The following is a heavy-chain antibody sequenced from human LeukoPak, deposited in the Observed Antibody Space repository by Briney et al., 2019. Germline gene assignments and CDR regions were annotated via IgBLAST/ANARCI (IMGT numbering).Heavy chain of an antibody. CDR2: ISGSGGST. Sequence: GGSLRLSCAASGFTFSSYAMSWVRQAPGKGLEWVSAISGSGGSTYYADSVKGRFTISRDNAKNSLYLQMNSLRAEDTAVYYCATVVPAAMIYYYGMDVWGQGTTVTVSS. V-gene: IGHV3-23*01. CDR3: ATVVPAAMIYYYGMDV. CDR1: GFTFSSYA. D-gene: IGHD2-2*01. J-gene: IGHJ6*02.